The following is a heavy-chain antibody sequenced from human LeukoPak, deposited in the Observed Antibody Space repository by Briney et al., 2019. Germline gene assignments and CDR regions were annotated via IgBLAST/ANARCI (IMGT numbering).Heavy chain of an antibody. CDR2: INWNGGST. Sequence: PGGSLRLSCAASGFTFDDYGMSWVRQAPGKGLEWVSGINWNGGSTGYADSVKGRFTISRGNAKNSLYLQMNSLRAEDTALYYCARDTYAFGGVIGMDVWGKGTTVTVSS. J-gene: IGHJ6*04. D-gene: IGHD3-16*01. V-gene: IGHV3-20*04. CDR3: ARDTYAFGGVIGMDV. CDR1: GFTFDDYG.